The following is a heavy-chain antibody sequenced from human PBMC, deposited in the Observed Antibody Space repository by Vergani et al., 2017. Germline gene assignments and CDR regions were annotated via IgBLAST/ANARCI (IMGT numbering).Heavy chain of an antibody. D-gene: IGHD2-2*02. Sequence: QVQLQESGPGLVKPSETLSLTCTVSGGSISSYYWSWIRQPPGKGLEWIGEICHTDDTKYSPSLKSRVTVSVDESRNLFSLRLNSVTAADTAVYYCATSCYRRWGDYFDYWGQGILVTVSS. CDR2: ICHTDDT. CDR1: GGSISSYY. CDR3: ATSCYRRWGDYFDY. J-gene: IGHJ4*02. V-gene: IGHV4-59*12.